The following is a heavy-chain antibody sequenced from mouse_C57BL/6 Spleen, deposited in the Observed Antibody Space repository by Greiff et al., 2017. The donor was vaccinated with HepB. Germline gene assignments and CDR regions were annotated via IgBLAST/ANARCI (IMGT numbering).Heavy chain of an antibody. CDR3: ARSLTTVLYWYFDV. V-gene: IGHV1-53*01. CDR1: GYTFTSYW. J-gene: IGHJ1*03. Sequence: QVQLQQPGPELVKPGASVKLSCKASGYTFTSYWMHWVKQRPGQGLEWIGNINPSNGGTNYNEKFKRKATLTVDKSSSTAYMQLSSLTSEDSAVYYCARSLTTVLYWYFDVWDTGTTVTVSS. CDR2: INPSNGGT. D-gene: IGHD1-1*01.